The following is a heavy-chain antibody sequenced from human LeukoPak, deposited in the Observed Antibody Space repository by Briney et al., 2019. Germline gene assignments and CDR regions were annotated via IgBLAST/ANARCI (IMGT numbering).Heavy chain of an antibody. J-gene: IGHJ4*02. CDR1: GGSISSSSYY. V-gene: IGHV4-39*01. CDR2: IYYSGST. CDR3: ARHGLGVGAHDY. D-gene: IGHD3-3*01. Sequence: PSETLSLTCTVSGGSISSSSYYWGWIRQPPGKGLEWIGSIYYSGSTYYNPSLKSRVTISVDTSKNQFSLKLSSVTAADTAVFYCARHGLGVGAHDYWAREPWSPSPQ.